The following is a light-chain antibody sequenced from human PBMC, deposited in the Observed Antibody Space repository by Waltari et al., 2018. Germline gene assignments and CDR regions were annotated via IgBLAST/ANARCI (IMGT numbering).Light chain of an antibody. J-gene: IGLJ3*02. CDR2: KNN. V-gene: IGLV1-47*01. CDR3: AAWDDSLSAWV. CDR1: SSNIGNNQ. Sequence: QYVLTQAPSASETPGQRVTIACSGSSSNIGNNQFYWYQQLPGTAPKLLIYKNNQRTSGVPDRFSGSKSGTSASLAISGLRSEDEADFYCAAWDDSLSAWVFGGGTKLTVL.